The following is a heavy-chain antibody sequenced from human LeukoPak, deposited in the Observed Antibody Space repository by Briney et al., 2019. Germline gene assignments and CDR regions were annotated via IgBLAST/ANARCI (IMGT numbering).Heavy chain of an antibody. CDR1: GGTFSSYA. D-gene: IGHD3-3*01. V-gene: IGHV1-69*06. J-gene: IGHJ6*03. Sequence: GASVKVSCKASGGTFSSYAISWVRQAPGQGLEWMGGIIPIFGTANYAQKFQGRVTITADKSTSTAYMELSSLRSEDTAVYYCARGLFGVVIHYYYYMDVWGKGTTVTVSS. CDR3: ARGLFGVVIHYYYYMDV. CDR2: IIPIFGTA.